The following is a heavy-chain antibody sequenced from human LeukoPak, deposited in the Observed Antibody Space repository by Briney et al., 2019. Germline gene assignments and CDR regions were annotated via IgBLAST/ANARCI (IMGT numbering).Heavy chain of an antibody. Sequence: ASVKVSCKASGYTFTGYYMHWVRQASGQGLEWMGWINPNSGGTNYAQKFQGRVTMTRDTSISTAYMELSRLRSEDTAVYYCARAHDSSGYRLPRFDYWGQGTLVTVSS. V-gene: IGHV1-2*02. CDR1: GYTFTGYY. CDR2: INPNSGGT. J-gene: IGHJ4*02. CDR3: ARAHDSSGYRLPRFDY. D-gene: IGHD3-22*01.